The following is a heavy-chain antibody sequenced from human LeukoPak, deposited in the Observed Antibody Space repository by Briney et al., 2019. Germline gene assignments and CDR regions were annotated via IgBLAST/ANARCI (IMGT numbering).Heavy chain of an antibody. D-gene: IGHD4-17*01. Sequence: GASVKVSCKASGYTLTSYYMHWARQGPGQGREWMGIINPSGGSTSYAQKFQGRVTMTRDTSTSTVYMELSSLRSEDTAVYYCAREDYGDICFDYWGQGTLVTVSS. CDR3: AREDYGDICFDY. CDR1: GYTLTSYY. CDR2: INPSGGST. J-gene: IGHJ4*02. V-gene: IGHV1-46*01.